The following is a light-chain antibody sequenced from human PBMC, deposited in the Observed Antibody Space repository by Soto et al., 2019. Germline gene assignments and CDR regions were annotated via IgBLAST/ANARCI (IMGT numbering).Light chain of an antibody. CDR2: DVS. CDR1: HSVSSD. Sequence: MTQSPATLSVSPGERATLSCRASHSVSSDLAWYQQKPGKAPKLLIYDVSALKRGVPPRFSGSGSGTEFTLTISSLQPDDFATYYCQQYDSFSVTFGQGTKVDIK. CDR3: QQYDSFSVT. J-gene: IGKJ1*01. V-gene: IGKV1-5*01.